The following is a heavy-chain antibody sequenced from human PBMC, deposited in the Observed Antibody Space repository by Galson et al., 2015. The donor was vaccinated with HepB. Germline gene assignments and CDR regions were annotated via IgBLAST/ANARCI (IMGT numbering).Heavy chain of an antibody. CDR3: ARGQGGLDWYFDL. J-gene: IGHJ2*01. V-gene: IGHV3-33*01. CDR1: GFTFSSYG. D-gene: IGHD6-19*01. Sequence: SLRLSCAASGFTFSSYGMHWVRQAPGKGLEWVAVIWYDGSNKYYADSVKGRFTISRDNSKNTLYLQMNSLRAEDTAVYYCARGQGGLDWYFDLWGRGTLVTVSS. CDR2: IWYDGSNK.